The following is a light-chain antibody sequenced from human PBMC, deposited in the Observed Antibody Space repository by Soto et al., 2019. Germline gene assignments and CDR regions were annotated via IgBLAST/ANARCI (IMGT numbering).Light chain of an antibody. CDR1: QSVSSSF. CDR2: AAS. Sequence: EIVLTQSPGTLSLSPGERATLSCRASQSVSSSFLAWYQQKPGQAPRLLIYAASGRATGVPDRFSGSGSGTDFTLSISRLEPEDFAVYYCQQYDSSPLTFGGGTKVEI. CDR3: QQYDSSPLT. V-gene: IGKV3-20*01. J-gene: IGKJ4*01.